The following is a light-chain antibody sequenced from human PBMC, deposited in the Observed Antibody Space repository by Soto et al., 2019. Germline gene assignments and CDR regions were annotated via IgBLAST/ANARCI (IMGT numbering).Light chain of an antibody. J-gene: IGKJ5*01. CDR1: QSISNY. CDR3: HQRSNWPPST. CDR2: DAS. V-gene: IGKV3-11*01. Sequence: EIVLTQSPATLSLSPGERATLSCRASQSISNYLAWYQQKPGQAPRLLIYDASNRATGIPGRFSGSGSWTDFTLTISSLEPEDFAVYYCHQRSNWPPSTFGQGTRLEIK.